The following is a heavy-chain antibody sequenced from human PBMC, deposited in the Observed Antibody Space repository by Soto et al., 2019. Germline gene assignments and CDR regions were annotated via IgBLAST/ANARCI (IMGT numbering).Heavy chain of an antibody. V-gene: IGHV3-23*01. CDR3: AKRNLVVRPPFDY. D-gene: IGHD2-15*01. Sequence: EVQLLESGGGLVQPGGSLRLSCAASGFTFSSYAMSWVRQAPGKGLEWVSTISGSGGGIYYADSVKGRFTISRDNSKNTLDLQMNGLRAADTAVYYCAKRNLVVRPPFDYWGQGTLVTVSS. CDR2: ISGSGGGI. J-gene: IGHJ4*02. CDR1: GFTFSSYA.